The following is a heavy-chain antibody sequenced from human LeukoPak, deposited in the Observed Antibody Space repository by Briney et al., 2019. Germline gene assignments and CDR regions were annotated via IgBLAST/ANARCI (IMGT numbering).Heavy chain of an antibody. CDR1: GFTFSSYA. Sequence: GGSLRLSCAASGFTFSSYAMSWVRQAPGKGLEWVSAISGSGGSTHYADSVKGRFTISRDNSKNTLYLQMNSLRAEDTAVYYCAKDRDYDSSGYPGVDYWGQGTLVTVSS. J-gene: IGHJ4*02. CDR3: AKDRDYDSSGYPGVDY. CDR2: ISGSGGST. D-gene: IGHD3-22*01. V-gene: IGHV3-23*01.